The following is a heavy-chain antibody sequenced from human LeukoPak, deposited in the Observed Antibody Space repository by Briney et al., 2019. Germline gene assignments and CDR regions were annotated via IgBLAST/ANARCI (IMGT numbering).Heavy chain of an antibody. D-gene: IGHD1-26*01. J-gene: IGHJ2*01. CDR1: GGSLRDFY. V-gene: IGHV4-59*01. CDR3: ARGYSGSYLANSNWYFDL. CDR2: FYLSGST. Sequence: KPLETLSLTRAVSGGSLRDFYWGWIRHPPREGPGWIGDFYLSGSTNDNPSLKSRVTISVDTSKNQFSLKLRSVTAADTAVYYCARGYSGSYLANSNWYFDLWGRGTLVTVSS.